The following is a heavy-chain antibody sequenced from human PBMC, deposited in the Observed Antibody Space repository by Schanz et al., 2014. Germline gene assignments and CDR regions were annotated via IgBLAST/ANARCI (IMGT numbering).Heavy chain of an antibody. V-gene: IGHV3-33*06. J-gene: IGHJ6*02. CDR1: GFTFNNYG. CDR3: AKGSMAARPLLPTDYYFYGTDI. CDR2: IWYDGTDS. D-gene: IGHD6-6*01. Sequence: QVQLVESGGCVVRPGRSLRLSCAASGFTFNNYGMHWVRQAPGKGLEWVAVIWYDGTDSYYADSVKGRFTISRDNSKNTLYLQMNSLRAEDTAVYYCAKGSMAARPLLPTDYYFYGTDIWGQGTAVTVSS.